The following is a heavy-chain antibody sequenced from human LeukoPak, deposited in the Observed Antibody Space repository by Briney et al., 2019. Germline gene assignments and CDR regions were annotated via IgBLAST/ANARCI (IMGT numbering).Heavy chain of an antibody. CDR3: ARGVAARPGIYYSYYYYMDV. V-gene: IGHV1-69*05. CDR1: GGTFSNYA. CDR2: ISPIFGTA. D-gene: IGHD6-6*01. Sequence: GASVKVSCNASGGTFSNYAVSWVRQAPGQGLEWMGRISPIFGTANYAQKFQDRVTISTDESTSTAYMELSSLRSEDTAVYYCARGVAARPGIYYSYYYYMDVWDKGTTVTVSS. J-gene: IGHJ6*03.